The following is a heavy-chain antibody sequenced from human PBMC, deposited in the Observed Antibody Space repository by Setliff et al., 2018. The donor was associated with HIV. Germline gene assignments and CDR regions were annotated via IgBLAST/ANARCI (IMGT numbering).Heavy chain of an antibody. V-gene: IGHV4-39*07. J-gene: IGHJ5*02. CDR1: GGSIRSSSYY. Sequence: SETLSLTCTVSGGSIRSSSYYWGWIRQPPGKGLEWIGSIYYSGSTYYNPSLRSRVTISGDTSKKQFSLKLSSVTAADTAVYYCARGYSSSLGWFDPWGQGTLVTVSS. D-gene: IGHD6-6*01. CDR3: ARGYSSSLGWFDP. CDR2: IYYSGST.